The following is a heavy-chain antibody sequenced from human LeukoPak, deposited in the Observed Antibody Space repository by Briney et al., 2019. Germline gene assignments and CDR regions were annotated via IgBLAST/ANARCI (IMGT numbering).Heavy chain of an antibody. Sequence: GGSLRLSCAVSGFTSSDYYMSWIRQAPGKGLECVSYISSDSSYTNYADSVRGRFTISRDDAKNSLYLQMNSLRAEDTAVYYCVRGGPYGDYDAYWGQGTLVTVSS. CDR1: GFTSSDYY. CDR3: VRGGPYGDYDAY. D-gene: IGHD4-17*01. V-gene: IGHV3-11*06. CDR2: ISSDSSYT. J-gene: IGHJ4*02.